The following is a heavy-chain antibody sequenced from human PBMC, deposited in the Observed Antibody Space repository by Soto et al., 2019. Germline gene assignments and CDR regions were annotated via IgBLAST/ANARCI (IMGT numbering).Heavy chain of an antibody. CDR3: ARESTKTEMNTVTTGAAFDY. Sequence: GDSVKVSCKASGGTFSSYAISWVRQAPGQGLEWMGGIIPIFGTANYAQKLQGRVTITADESTSTAYMELSRLRSEDTAVYYCARESTKTEMNTVTTGAAFDYSGQGTLVTVSS. CDR2: IIPIFGTA. D-gene: IGHD4-4*01. J-gene: IGHJ4*02. CDR1: GGTFSSYA. V-gene: IGHV1-69*13.